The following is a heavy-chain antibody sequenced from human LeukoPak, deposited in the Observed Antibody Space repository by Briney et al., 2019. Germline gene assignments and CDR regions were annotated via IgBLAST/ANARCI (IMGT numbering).Heavy chain of an antibody. D-gene: IGHD6-13*01. CDR1: GGSISSSY. CDR2: AYYSGST. CDR3: ARRGSSSSSWSLTFDI. Sequence: SETLSLTCTVSGGSISSSYWSWIRQPPGEGLEWIGYAYYSGSTDYNPSLKSRVTISLDTSKNQFSLKLSSVTAADTAVYYCARRGSSSSSWSLTFDIWGQGTMVTVSS. J-gene: IGHJ3*02. V-gene: IGHV4-59*08.